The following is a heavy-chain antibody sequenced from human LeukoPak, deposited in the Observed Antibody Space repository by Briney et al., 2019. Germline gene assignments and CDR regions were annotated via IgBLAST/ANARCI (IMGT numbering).Heavy chain of an antibody. CDR1: GFTFSNYD. Sequence: GGSLRLSCAASGFTFSNYDMSWVRQAPGKGLEWVSSISGSGGGTSYADSVKGRFTISRDNSKNTLYLQMNSLRAGDTAVYYCAKDVGGYTGYDFDYWGQGTLVTVSS. V-gene: IGHV3-23*01. J-gene: IGHJ4*02. D-gene: IGHD5-12*01. CDR2: ISGSGGGT. CDR3: AKDVGGYTGYDFDY.